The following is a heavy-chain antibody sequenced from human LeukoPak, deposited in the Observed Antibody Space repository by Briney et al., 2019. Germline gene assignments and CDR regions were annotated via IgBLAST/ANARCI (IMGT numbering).Heavy chain of an antibody. Sequence: GGSLRLSCAASGFTFSSYGMHWVRQAPGKGLEWVAVISYDGSNKYYADSVKGRFTISRDNSKNTLYLQMNSLRAEDTAVYYCAKGTAVVYYDSSGYYFPDPFDYWGQGTLVTVPS. D-gene: IGHD3-22*01. V-gene: IGHV3-30*18. CDR3: AKGTAVVYYDSSGYYFPDPFDY. CDR2: ISYDGSNK. J-gene: IGHJ4*02. CDR1: GFTFSSYG.